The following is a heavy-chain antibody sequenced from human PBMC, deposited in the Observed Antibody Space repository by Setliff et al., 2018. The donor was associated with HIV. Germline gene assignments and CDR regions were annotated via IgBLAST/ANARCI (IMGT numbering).Heavy chain of an antibody. Sequence: PGGSLRLSCGASGFPFNKYWMGWVRQSPGTGLEWVANTKQDETEKFYVDSVRDRFTISRDNSKNTLYLQMDRLRAEDTAVYYCAKRGGGYFDSSGYPISYFDYWGQGTLVTVSS. D-gene: IGHD3-22*01. V-gene: IGHV3-7*01. CDR1: GFPFNKYW. CDR3: AKRGGGYFDSSGYPISYFDY. J-gene: IGHJ4*02. CDR2: TKQDETEK.